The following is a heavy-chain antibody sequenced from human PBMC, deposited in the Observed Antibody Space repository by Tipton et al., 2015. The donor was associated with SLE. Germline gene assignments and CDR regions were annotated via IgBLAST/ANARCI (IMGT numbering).Heavy chain of an antibody. D-gene: IGHD1-14*01. V-gene: IGHV4-61*02. Sequence: TLSLTCTVSGGSINSGSYYWSWIRQSAEKGLEWIGRIYIGGDTHYNPSLKSRVTISVDTSKNQFSLKLNSVTAGDTAVYYCARQGTTRSPFDYWGQGTLVTVSS. CDR2: IYIGGDT. J-gene: IGHJ4*02. CDR3: ARQGTTRSPFDY. CDR1: GGSINSGSYY.